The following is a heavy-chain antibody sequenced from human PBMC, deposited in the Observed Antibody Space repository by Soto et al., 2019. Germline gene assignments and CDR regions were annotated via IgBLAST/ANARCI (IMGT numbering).Heavy chain of an antibody. CDR1: GFTFSDHY. Sequence: EVQLVESGGALVQPGGSLRLSCAASGFTFSDHYMEWVRQAPGKGLEWVGRIKHKADGYTTEYAASVKGRFTISRDDSKNSLYLQINSLKSEDTAVYYCDRLWDRWFEAWGQGNLFTVSS. V-gene: IGHV3-72*01. CDR2: IKHKADGYTT. J-gene: IGHJ5*02. D-gene: IGHD1-26*01. CDR3: DRLWDRWFEA.